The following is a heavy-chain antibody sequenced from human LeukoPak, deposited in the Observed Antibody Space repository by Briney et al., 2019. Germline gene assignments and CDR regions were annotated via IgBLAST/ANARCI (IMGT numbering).Heavy chain of an antibody. J-gene: IGHJ2*01. D-gene: IGHD3-10*01. Sequence: SETLSLTCTVSGGSISSSSYYWGWIRQPPGRGLEWIGSIYYSGSTYYDPSLKSRVTISVDTSKNQFSLKLSSVTAADTAVYYCARHRFGELLHFDLWGRGTLVTVSS. CDR1: GGSISSSSYY. CDR2: IYYSGST. V-gene: IGHV4-39*01. CDR3: ARHRFGELLHFDL.